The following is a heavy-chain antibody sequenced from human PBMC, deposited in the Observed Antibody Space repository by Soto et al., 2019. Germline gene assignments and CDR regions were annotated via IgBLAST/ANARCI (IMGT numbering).Heavy chain of an antibody. Sequence: PSETLSLTCTVSGGSLSSYYWSWIRQPPGKGLEWIGYIYYSGSTNYNPSLKSRVTISLDTSKNQFSLKLTSVTVADAAVYYCARTSRHSSGFDYWGQGTLVTVSS. CDR3: ARTSRHSSGFDY. CDR1: GGSLSSYY. CDR2: IYYSGST. D-gene: IGHD6-19*01. J-gene: IGHJ4*02. V-gene: IGHV4-59*01.